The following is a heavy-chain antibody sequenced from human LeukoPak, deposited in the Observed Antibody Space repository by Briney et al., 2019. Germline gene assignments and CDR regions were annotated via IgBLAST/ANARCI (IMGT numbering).Heavy chain of an antibody. Sequence: GGSLRLSCAASGFTFSSYWMSWVRQAPGKGLEWVANIKQDGSEKYYVDSVKGRFTISRDNAKNSLYLQMNSLRAEDTAVYYCARRYSSSWSDAFDIWGQGTMVTVSS. D-gene: IGHD6-13*01. V-gene: IGHV3-7*01. CDR1: GFTFSSYW. CDR2: IKQDGSEK. CDR3: ARRYSSSWSDAFDI. J-gene: IGHJ3*02.